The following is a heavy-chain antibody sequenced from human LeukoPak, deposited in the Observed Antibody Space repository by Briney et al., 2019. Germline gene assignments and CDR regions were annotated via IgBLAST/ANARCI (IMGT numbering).Heavy chain of an antibody. D-gene: IGHD2-21*02. CDR1: GGTFSSYA. CDR3: ASSHYAYCGGDCYSGVGAFDI. V-gene: IGHV1-69*13. CDR2: IIPIFGTA. Sequence: VKVSCKASGGTFSSYAISWVRQAPGQGLEWMGGIIPIFGTANYAQKFQGRVTITADKSTSTAYMELSSLRSEDTAVYYCASSHYAYCGGDCYSGVGAFDIWGQGTMVTVSS. J-gene: IGHJ3*02.